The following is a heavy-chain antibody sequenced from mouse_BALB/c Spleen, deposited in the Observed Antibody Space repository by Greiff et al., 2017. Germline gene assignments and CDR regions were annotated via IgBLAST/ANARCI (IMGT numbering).Heavy chain of an antibody. CDR3: ARSWDGVAY. CDR2: IYPYNGGT. V-gene: IGHV1S29*02. CDR1: GYTFTDYN. D-gene: IGHD4-1*01. Sequence: VQLKQSGPELVKPGASVKISCKASGYTFTDYNMHWVKQSHGKSLEWIGYIYPYNGGTGYNQKFKSKATLTVDNSSSTAYMELRSLTSEDSAVYYCARSWDGVAYWGQGTLVTVSA. J-gene: IGHJ3*01.